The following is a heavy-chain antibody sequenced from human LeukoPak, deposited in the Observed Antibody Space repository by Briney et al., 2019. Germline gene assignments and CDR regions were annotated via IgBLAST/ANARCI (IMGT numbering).Heavy chain of an antibody. CDR1: GFTFSSYA. CDR2: ICGSGGSK. D-gene: IGHD3-3*01. CDR3: AKDILDLVSLRFLEWRYYYYGMDV. J-gene: IGHJ6*02. V-gene: IGHV3-23*01. Sequence: PGGSLRLSCAASGFTFSSYAMSWVRQAPGKGLEWVSAICGSGGSKYYADSVKGRFTISRDNSKNTLYLQMNSLRAEDTAVYYCAKDILDLVSLRFLEWRYYYYGMDVWGQRTTVTVSS.